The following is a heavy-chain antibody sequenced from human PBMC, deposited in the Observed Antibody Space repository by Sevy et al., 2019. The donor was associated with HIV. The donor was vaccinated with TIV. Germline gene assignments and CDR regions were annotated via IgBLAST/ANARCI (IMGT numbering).Heavy chain of an antibody. V-gene: IGHV3-23*01. J-gene: IGHJ4*02. CDR1: GFTFSSYA. D-gene: IGHD3-22*01. CDR3: AKVPTYYYDSSGYLGTTFFDY. CDR2: ISGSGGST. Sequence: GGSLRLSCAASGFTFSSYAMSWVRQASGKGLEWVSAISGSGGSTYYADSVKGRFTISRENSKNTLYLQMNSLRAEDTAVYYCAKVPTYYYDSSGYLGTTFFDYWGQGTLVTVSS.